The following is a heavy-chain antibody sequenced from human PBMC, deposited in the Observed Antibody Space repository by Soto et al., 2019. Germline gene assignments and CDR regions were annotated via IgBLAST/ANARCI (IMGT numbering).Heavy chain of an antibody. CDR2: IYYSGST. V-gene: IGHV4-31*01. D-gene: IGHD2-2*01. Sequence: QVQLQESGPGLVKPSQTLSLTCTVSGGSISSGGYYWSWIRQHPGKGLEWIGYIYYSGSTYYNPSLKSPVTISVDTSMIQFSLKLSSVTAADTAVYYCARDRTPPAANHGMDVWGQGTTVTVSS. CDR1: GGSISSGGYY. J-gene: IGHJ6*02. CDR3: ARDRTPPAANHGMDV.